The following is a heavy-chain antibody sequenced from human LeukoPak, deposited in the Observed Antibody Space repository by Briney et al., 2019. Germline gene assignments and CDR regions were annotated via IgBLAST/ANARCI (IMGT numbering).Heavy chain of an antibody. Sequence: GGSLRLSCAASGFTFISYWMSWVRQAPGKGREWVANIKQDGSEKYYVDSVKGRFTISRDNAKNSLYLQMNSLRAEDTAVYYCARELYYDFWSGPKNFDYWGQGTLVTVSS. V-gene: IGHV3-7*03. CDR3: ARELYYDFWSGPKNFDY. J-gene: IGHJ4*02. CDR2: IKQDGSEK. D-gene: IGHD3-3*01. CDR1: GFTFISYW.